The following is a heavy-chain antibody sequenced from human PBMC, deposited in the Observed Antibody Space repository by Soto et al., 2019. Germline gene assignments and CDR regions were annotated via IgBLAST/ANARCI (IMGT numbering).Heavy chain of an antibody. J-gene: IGHJ4*02. CDR2: IYHSGST. CDR1: GYSISSGYY. V-gene: IGHV4-38-2*01. Sequence: LSLTCAVSGYSISSGYYWGWIRQPPGKGLECIGSIYHSGSTYYNPSLKSRVTISVDTSKNQFSLKLSSVTAADTAVYYCARPRVAAAGHYFDYWGQGILVTVSS. CDR3: ARPRVAAAGHYFDY. D-gene: IGHD6-13*01.